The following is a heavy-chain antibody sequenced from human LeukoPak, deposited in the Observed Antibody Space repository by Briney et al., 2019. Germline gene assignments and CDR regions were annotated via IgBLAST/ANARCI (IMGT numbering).Heavy chain of an antibody. CDR2: INHSGST. CDR1: GGSFSGYY. CDR3: ARVSRFLVWLLRGQYYFDY. Sequence: PSETLSLTCAVYGGSFSGYYWSWIRQPPGKGLEWIGEINHSGSTNYNPSLKSRVTISVDTSKNQFSLKLSSVTAADTAVYYCARVSRFLVWLLRGQYYFDYWGQGTLVTVSS. V-gene: IGHV4-34*01. D-gene: IGHD3-3*01. J-gene: IGHJ4*02.